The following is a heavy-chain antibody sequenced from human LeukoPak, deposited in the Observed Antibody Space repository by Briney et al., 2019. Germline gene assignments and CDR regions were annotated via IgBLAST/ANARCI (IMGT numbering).Heavy chain of an antibody. Sequence: GGSLRLSCAASGFRFSTFGFHWVRQAPGKGLEWVAFTRFDESGKFYVVSVKGRFTISKDNSKNTLFLQMDSLRVEDTAVYYFVKEGNFFLDFWGQGTLVTVSS. CDR3: VKEGNFFLDF. CDR2: TRFDESGK. V-gene: IGHV3-30*02. J-gene: IGHJ4*02. D-gene: IGHD1-7*01. CDR1: GFRFSTFG.